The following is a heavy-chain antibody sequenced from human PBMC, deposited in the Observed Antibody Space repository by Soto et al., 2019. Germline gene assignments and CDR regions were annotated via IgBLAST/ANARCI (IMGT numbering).Heavy chain of an antibody. CDR1: VGSISSYD. J-gene: IGHJ6*01. CDR3: ARDKMMSTVTATYYCYRMAV. V-gene: IGHV4-4*07. D-gene: IGHD4-4*01. Sequence: PSETLSFTCTVSVGSISSYDWSLIRQRAGKGLECIWRIYTSGSTNYNPSLKSRVTMSVDTSKNQFSLKLSSVTAAYTAVYYCARDKMMSTVTATYYCYRMAVWAQGTSVTVSS. CDR2: IYTSGST.